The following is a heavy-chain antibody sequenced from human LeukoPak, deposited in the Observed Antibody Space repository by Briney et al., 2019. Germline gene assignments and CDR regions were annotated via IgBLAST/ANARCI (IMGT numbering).Heavy chain of an antibody. CDR1: GFTFSSYA. J-gene: IGHJ4*02. Sequence: PGGSLRLSCTASGFTFSSYAMSWVRQAPGKGLEWVSGVSGSGGRTYYADSVQGRFTISRDNSKNTLYLQMISLRAEDTAVSYCAKDQGDSVWGSFDYWGQGTLVTVSS. V-gene: IGHV3-23*01. D-gene: IGHD3-16*01. CDR3: AKDQGDSVWGSFDY. CDR2: VSGSGGRT.